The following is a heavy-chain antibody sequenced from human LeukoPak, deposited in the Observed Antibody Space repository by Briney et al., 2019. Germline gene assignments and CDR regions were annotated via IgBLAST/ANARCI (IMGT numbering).Heavy chain of an antibody. CDR1: GGTFSSYA. D-gene: IGHD7-27*01. CDR3: ARDGGNLPRTDWGLTTYYYYYYMDV. V-gene: IGHV1-69*05. J-gene: IGHJ6*03. Sequence: SVKVSCKASGGTFSSYAISWVRQAPGQGLEWMGGIIPIFGTANYAQKFQGRVTITTDESTSTAYMELSSLRSEDTAVYYCARDGGNLPRTDWGLTTYYYYYYMDVWGKGTTVTVSS. CDR2: IIPIFGTA.